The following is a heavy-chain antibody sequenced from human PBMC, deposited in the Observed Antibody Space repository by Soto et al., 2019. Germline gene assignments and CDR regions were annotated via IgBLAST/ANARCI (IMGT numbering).Heavy chain of an antibody. CDR3: ARMAISSNYFDS. Sequence: SETLSLTCTVSGGSVSNANYYWNWIRQPPGKGLEWIGYIYYSGNTNYNPSLKSRVTILLDTSRNQFSLRLGSVTAAFTAVYYCARMAISSNYFDSWGQGTLVTVSS. D-gene: IGHD3-9*01. V-gene: IGHV4-61*01. J-gene: IGHJ4*02. CDR2: IYYSGNT. CDR1: GGSVSNANYY.